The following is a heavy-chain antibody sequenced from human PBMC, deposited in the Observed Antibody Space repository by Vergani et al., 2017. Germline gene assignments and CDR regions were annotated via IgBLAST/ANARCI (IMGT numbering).Heavy chain of an antibody. D-gene: IGHD2-15*01. CDR1: GGTFSSYA. Sequence: QVQLVQSGAEVKKPGSSVKVSCKASGGTFSSYAISWVRQAPGQGLEWMGGIIPIFGTANYAQKFQGRVTITADESTSTAYMELSSLRSEDTAVYYCARYIRGSEGYCSGGSCYPPFNLFDPWGQGTLVTVSS. CDR2: IIPIFGTA. CDR3: ARYIRGSEGYCSGGSCYPPFNLFDP. J-gene: IGHJ5*02. V-gene: IGHV1-69*12.